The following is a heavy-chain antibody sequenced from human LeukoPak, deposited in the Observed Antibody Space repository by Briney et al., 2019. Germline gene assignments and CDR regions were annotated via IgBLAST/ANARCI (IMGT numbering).Heavy chain of an antibody. CDR3: VRGYRNQWELWA. J-gene: IGHJ5*02. CDR1: GFTFRNFW. D-gene: IGHD1-26*01. CDR2: INQDVSQR. Sequence: GGSLRLSCSASGFTFRNFWMTWVRQVPGKGLEWVANINQDVSQRYYVDSLKGRFTISRDNAKSSLYLQMNSLTPEDTGIYYCVRGYRNQWELWAWGQGTLVTVSS. V-gene: IGHV3-7*01.